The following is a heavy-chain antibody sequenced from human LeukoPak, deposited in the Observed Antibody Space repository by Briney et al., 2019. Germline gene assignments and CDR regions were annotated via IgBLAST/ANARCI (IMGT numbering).Heavy chain of an antibody. Sequence: SQTLSLTCAISGDSVSSNSATWNLIRQSPSRGLEWLGRTYYRSRWYNEYAVSVKSRISINPDTSKNHFSLQLNSVTPEDTAVYYCAREVYSRGYDVRGPIDFWGQGTLVTVSS. J-gene: IGHJ4*02. CDR2: TYYRSRWYN. V-gene: IGHV6-1*01. D-gene: IGHD3-10*02. CDR1: GDSVSSNSAT. CDR3: AREVYSRGYDVRGPIDF.